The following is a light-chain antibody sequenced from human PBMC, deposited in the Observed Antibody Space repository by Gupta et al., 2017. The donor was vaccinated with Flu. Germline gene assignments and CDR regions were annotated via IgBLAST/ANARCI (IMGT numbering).Light chain of an antibody. CDR2: RND. CDR3: AAWDDSLNGWV. Sequence: RVTISCSGSSSNIGGNTVNWYQHLPGTAPKVLIYRNDQRPSGVPDRFSGSKSGTSASLAISGLQSEDEADYYCAAWDDSLNGWVFGGGTKLTVL. CDR1: SSNIGGNT. V-gene: IGLV1-44*01. J-gene: IGLJ3*02.